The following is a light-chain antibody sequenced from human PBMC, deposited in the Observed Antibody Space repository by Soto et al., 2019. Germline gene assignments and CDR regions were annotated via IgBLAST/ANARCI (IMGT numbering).Light chain of an antibody. J-gene: IGLJ2*01. Sequence: QSALTQPRSVSGSPGQSVTNSCTGTSRDVGGYYYVSWYQQLPGKAPKLMIYDVSKRPSGVPDRFSGYKSGITASLTISGHQAEDEAEYYCGSYAGSYTVVFGGGTKLTVL. V-gene: IGLV2-11*01. CDR2: DVS. CDR3: GSYAGSYTVV. CDR1: SRDVGGYYY.